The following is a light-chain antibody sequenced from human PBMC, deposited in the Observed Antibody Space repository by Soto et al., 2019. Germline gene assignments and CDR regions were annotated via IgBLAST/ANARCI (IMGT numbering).Light chain of an antibody. CDR2: KVS. CDR3: VQGTHWPWT. Sequence: DVVMTQSPLSLPVTLGQPASISCRSSQSLIHSDGNTYLNWFQQRPGQSPRRLIYKVSDRDSGVQARFSGSGSGTDFTLKISRVEAEDGGVYYCVQGTHWPWTFGQGTEVEIK. CDR1: QSLIHSDGNTY. J-gene: IGKJ1*01. V-gene: IGKV2-30*02.